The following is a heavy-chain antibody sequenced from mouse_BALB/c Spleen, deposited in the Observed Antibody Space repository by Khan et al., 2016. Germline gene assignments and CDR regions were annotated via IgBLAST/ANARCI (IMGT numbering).Heavy chain of an antibody. D-gene: IGHD1-2*01. V-gene: IGHV1-77*01. Sequence: QVQLQQSGTELPRPGASVKLSCKASGYTFTDYYVNWVKQRTGQGLEWIGEIFTGSGSTYYNEKFKGKATLTADTSSSTAYMQLSSLTSEDSAVYFCARSYDGYFARDYWGHGTSVTVSS. J-gene: IGHJ4*01. CDR3: ARSYDGYFARDY. CDR1: GYTFTDYY. CDR2: IFTGSGST.